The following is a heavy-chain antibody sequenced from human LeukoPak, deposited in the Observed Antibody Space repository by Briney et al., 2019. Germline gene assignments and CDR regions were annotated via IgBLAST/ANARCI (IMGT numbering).Heavy chain of an antibody. CDR1: GGSISSYY. CDR3: ARGDYKTGSYYFDY. J-gene: IGHJ4*02. CDR2: ISYSGIT. D-gene: IGHD4-11*01. V-gene: IGHV4-59*01. Sequence: KPSETLSLTCTVSGGSISSYYWSWIRQPPGKGLEWIGCISYSGITNYNPSLKSRLTISIDTSKNQFSLNLSSVTAADPAVYYCARGDYKTGSYYFDYWGQGTLVTVSS.